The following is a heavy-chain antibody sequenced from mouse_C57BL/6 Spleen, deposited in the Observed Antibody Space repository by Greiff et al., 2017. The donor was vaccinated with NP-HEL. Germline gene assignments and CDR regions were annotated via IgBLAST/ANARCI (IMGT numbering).Heavy chain of an antibody. CDR2: INPNYGTT. J-gene: IGHJ4*01. CDR1: GFSFTDYN. Sequence: VQLQQSGPELVKPGASVKISCKASGFSFTDYNMNWVKQSNGKSLEWIGVINPNYGTTSYNQKFKGKATLTVDQSSSTAYMQLNSLTSEDSAVYYCARKGDYYGSSRGSAMDYWGQGTSVTVSS. CDR3: ARKGDYYGSSRGSAMDY. V-gene: IGHV1-39*01. D-gene: IGHD1-1*01.